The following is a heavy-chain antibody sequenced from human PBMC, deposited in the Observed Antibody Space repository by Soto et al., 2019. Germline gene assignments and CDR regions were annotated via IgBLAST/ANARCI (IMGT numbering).Heavy chain of an antibody. D-gene: IGHD3-10*01. CDR3: ARISLGFGTAYYYYGMDV. J-gene: IGHJ6*02. CDR1: GFSLSTSGMC. Sequence: GSGPTLVNPTQTLTLTCTFSGFSLSTSGMCVSWIRQPPGKALEWLALIDWDDDKYYSTSLKTRLTISKDTSKNQLVLTMTNMDPVDTATYYCARISLGFGTAYYYYGMDVWGQGTTVTVSS. V-gene: IGHV2-70*01. CDR2: IDWDDDK.